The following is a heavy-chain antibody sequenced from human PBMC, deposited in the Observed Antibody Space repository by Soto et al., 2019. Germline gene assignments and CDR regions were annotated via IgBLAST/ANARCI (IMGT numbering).Heavy chain of an antibody. J-gene: IGHJ4*02. CDR1: GGTFSSYA. CDR3: ARVADSSGYYGFYYSDY. CDR2: IIPIFGTA. Sequence: GASVKVSCKASGGTFSSYAISWVRQAPGQGLEWMGGIIPIFGTANYAQKFQGRVTITADESTSTAYMELSSLRSEDTAVYYCARVADSSGYYGFYYSDYWGQGTLVTVSS. V-gene: IGHV1-69*13. D-gene: IGHD3-22*01.